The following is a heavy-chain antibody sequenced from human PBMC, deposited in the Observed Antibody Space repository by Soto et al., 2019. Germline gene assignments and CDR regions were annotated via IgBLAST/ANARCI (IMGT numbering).Heavy chain of an antibody. CDR3: ARARGQWLVTTEYDC. CDR1: GYTFSSYG. CDR2: ISGYNGNT. J-gene: IGHJ4*02. D-gene: IGHD6-19*01. V-gene: IGHV1-18*01. Sequence: GASVKVSCKASGYTFSSYGISWVRQAPGQGLEWMGWISGYNGNTDYAQSLQGRVTMTTDTFTNTAYMELRSLRSDDTAVYYCARARGQWLVTTEYDCWGQGTLVTVSS.